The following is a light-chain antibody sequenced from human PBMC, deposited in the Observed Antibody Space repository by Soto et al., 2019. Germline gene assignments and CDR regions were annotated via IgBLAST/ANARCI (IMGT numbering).Light chain of an antibody. J-gene: IGKJ3*01. CDR1: QSVSSSY. CDR2: GAS. Sequence: EIVLTQSPGTLSVSPGERATLSCRASQSVSSSYLAWYQQKPGQAPRLLIYGASTRPTGIPNRFSGSGSGTDFSLTISRLEPEDFAVYYCQQYGSSPFTFGPGTKVDI. V-gene: IGKV3-20*01. CDR3: QQYGSSPFT.